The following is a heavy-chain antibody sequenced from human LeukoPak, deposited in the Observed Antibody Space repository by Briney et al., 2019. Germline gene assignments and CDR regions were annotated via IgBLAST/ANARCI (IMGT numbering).Heavy chain of an antibody. V-gene: IGHV1-46*01. CDR3: ARGTNSGWPRDAFDI. D-gene: IGHD6-19*01. Sequence: ASVKVSCKASGYTFSNYGISWVRQAPGQGLEWMGIINPSGGSTSYAQKFQGRVTMTRDTSTSTVYMELSSLRSEDTAVYYCARGTNSGWPRDAFDIWGQGTMVTVSS. CDR1: GYTFSNYG. J-gene: IGHJ3*02. CDR2: INPSGGST.